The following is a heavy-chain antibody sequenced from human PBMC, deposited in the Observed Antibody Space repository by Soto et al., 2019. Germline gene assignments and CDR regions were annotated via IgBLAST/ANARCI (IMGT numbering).Heavy chain of an antibody. CDR3: AKEGTSGLYYFDY. CDR1: GCTFSNSA. Sequence: GGSLRLSCAASGCTFSNSAMNWVRQAPGKGLEWVLTFSGSGGSPYYADSVKGRFTISRNNSKNTLYLQMNSLRAGDSAIYYCAKEGTSGLYYFDYWGQGP. CDR2: FSGSGGSP. V-gene: IGHV3-23*01. D-gene: IGHD6-19*01. J-gene: IGHJ4*02.